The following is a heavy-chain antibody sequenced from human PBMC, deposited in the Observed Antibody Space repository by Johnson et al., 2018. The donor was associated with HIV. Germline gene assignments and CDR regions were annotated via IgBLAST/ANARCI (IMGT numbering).Heavy chain of an antibody. V-gene: IGHV3-33*01. Sequence: QVQLVESGGGVVQPGRSLRLSCAASGFTFSSYGMHWVRQAPGKGLEWVAVIWYDGSNKYYADSVKGRFTISRDNSENTLYLQMNSLRAEDTAVYYCASGVVTLSFDIWGQGTMVTVSS. D-gene: IGHD3-3*01. CDR3: ASGVVTLSFDI. CDR1: GFTFSSYG. J-gene: IGHJ3*02. CDR2: IWYDGSNK.